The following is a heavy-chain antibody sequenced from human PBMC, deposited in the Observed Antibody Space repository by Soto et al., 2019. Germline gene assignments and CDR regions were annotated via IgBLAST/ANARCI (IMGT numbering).Heavy chain of an antibody. CDR3: ARVVPGAEAWFGP. CDR1: GYTFSNYG. J-gene: IGHJ5*02. D-gene: IGHD2-2*01. CDR2: ISLYSDGT. Sequence: ASVKVSCKTSGYTFSNYGITWVRQAPGQPLKWLGWISLYSDGTNYAQKFQGRVSMTTDTSTTTAYMELRSLRSDDTAVYYCARVVPGAEAWFGPWGQGTLVTVSS. V-gene: IGHV1-18*01.